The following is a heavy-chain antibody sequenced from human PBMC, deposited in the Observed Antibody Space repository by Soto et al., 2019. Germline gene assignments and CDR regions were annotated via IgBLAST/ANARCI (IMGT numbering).Heavy chain of an antibody. Sequence: PGGSLRLSCAASGFTFSSYSMNWVRQAPGKGLEWVASITSSSSYIYYEDSLKGRFTISRDNAKNSLFLQLDSRRAEDTAVYFCVRDRSTDSRPDYWGQGTLVTVSS. J-gene: IGHJ4*02. CDR1: GFTFSSYS. CDR2: ITSSSSYI. V-gene: IGHV3-21*01. CDR3: VRDRSTDSRPDY. D-gene: IGHD3-22*01.